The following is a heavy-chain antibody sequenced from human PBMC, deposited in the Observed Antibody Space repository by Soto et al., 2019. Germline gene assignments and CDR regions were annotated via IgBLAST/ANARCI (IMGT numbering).Heavy chain of an antibody. CDR2: LYNSGST. CDR3: ARDLWGYCGTDCYPLDV. Sequence: SETLSLTCPFSGCSISSYYWSWIRQAPGKGLEWIGYLYNSGSTVYNPSLKSRVTISVDTSKNQFSLKLNSVTAADTAVYYCARDLWGYCGTDCYPLDVWGQGTTVTVSS. CDR1: GCSISSYY. D-gene: IGHD2-21*02. V-gene: IGHV4-59*01. J-gene: IGHJ6*02.